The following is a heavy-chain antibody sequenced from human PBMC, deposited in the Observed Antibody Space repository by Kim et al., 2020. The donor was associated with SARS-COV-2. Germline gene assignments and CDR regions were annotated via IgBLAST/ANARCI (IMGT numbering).Heavy chain of an antibody. CDR1: GFTFHTYA. J-gene: IGHJ4*02. Sequence: GGSLRLSCAASGFTFHTYAMTWVRQAPGKGLEWVSGISGSGVSTYYSDSVKGQFTISRDNSKNTLYLQMDSLRAEDTAVYYCAKDPRGNSGYLGLHWGQGTLVTVSS. V-gene: IGHV3-23*01. CDR2: ISGSGVST. D-gene: IGHD3-9*01. CDR3: AKDPRGNSGYLGLH.